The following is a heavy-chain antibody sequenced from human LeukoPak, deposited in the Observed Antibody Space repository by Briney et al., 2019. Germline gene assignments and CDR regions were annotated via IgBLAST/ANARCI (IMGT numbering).Heavy chain of an antibody. CDR3: ALGRVSSGAFDY. Sequence: PGGSVSLPCAASGFIFRDYYMSWIRQAPGKGREGVSYNSSSGSTIYHAESVERRFTISRDNAEHSLYLQMNSRRAEDTAVYYCALGRVSSGAFDYWGQGTLVTVSS. V-gene: IGHV3-11*01. CDR1: GFIFRDYY. J-gene: IGHJ4*02. CDR2: NSSSGSTI. D-gene: IGHD3-22*01.